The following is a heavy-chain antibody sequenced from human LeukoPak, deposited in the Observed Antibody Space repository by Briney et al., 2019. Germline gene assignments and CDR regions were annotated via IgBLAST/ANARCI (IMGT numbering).Heavy chain of an antibody. J-gene: IGHJ6*03. CDR3: ARVTASGEYYYYYMDV. V-gene: IGHV1-69*05. CDR1: GGTFSSYA. CDR2: IIPIFGTA. D-gene: IGHD7-27*01. Sequence: VKVSRKASGGTFSSYAISWVRQAPGQGLEWMGGIIPIFGTANYAQKFQGRVTITTDESTSTAYMELSSLRSEDTAVYYCARVTASGEYYYYYMDVWGEGTTVTVSS.